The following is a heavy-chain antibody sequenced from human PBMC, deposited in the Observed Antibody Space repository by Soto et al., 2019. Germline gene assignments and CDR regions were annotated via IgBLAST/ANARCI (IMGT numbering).Heavy chain of an antibody. J-gene: IGHJ4*02. CDR2: ISGSGGST. CDR3: AKDQEGGAAAGNFDY. Sequence: GGSLRLSCAPSAFTFRIYAMSWIREASGKGLEWVSAISGSGGSTYYADSVKGRFTISRDNSKNTLYLQMNSLRAEDTAVYYCAKDQEGGAAAGNFDYWGQGTLVTVSS. V-gene: IGHV3-23*01. D-gene: IGHD6-13*01. CDR1: AFTFRIYA.